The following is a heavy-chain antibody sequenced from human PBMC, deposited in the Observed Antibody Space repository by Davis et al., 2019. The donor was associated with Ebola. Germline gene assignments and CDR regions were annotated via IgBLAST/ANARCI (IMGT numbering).Heavy chain of an antibody. CDR2: ISGNGDVT. CDR1: GFRFSTCG. V-gene: IGHV3-23*01. J-gene: IGHJ5*02. D-gene: IGHD1-26*01. CDR3: AKGAGATLAGYNWFDP. Sequence: PGGSLRLSCAASGFRFSTCGMGWVRQAPGEGLDWVAAISGNGDVTYYADSVKGRFTVSRANSKNIVFLQMNSLRAEDTAVYYCAKGAGATLAGYNWFDPWGQGTLVTVSS.